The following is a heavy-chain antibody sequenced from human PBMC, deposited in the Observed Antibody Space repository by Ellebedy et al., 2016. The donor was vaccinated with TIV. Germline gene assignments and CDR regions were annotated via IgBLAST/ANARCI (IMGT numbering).Heavy chain of an antibody. D-gene: IGHD3-22*01. CDR3: VKLDSSGFYYGRLDY. CDR1: GFTFSGHA. Sequence: GGSLRLSCAASGFTFSGHAMSWVRQTPGKGLEWVSGIIAGGYSTHYVDSVKGRFTISRDNSKKTLYLQMNSLRAEDTAVYYCVKLDSSGFYYGRLDYWGQGTLVTVSS. V-gene: IGHV3-23*01. J-gene: IGHJ4*02. CDR2: IIAGGYST.